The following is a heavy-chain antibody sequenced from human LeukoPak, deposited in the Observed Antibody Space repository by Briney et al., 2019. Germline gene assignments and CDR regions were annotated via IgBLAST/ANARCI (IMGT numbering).Heavy chain of an antibody. CDR3: AKTSTFGELNRPFDY. Sequence: GGSLRLSCAASGFTFNKSWMSWVRQAPGKGLEWVSVISGGGGTTYYSDSVKGRFTISRDNSKNTLYLQMNSLRAEDTAVYYCAKTSTFGELNRPFDYWGQGTLVTVSS. V-gene: IGHV3-23*01. J-gene: IGHJ4*02. CDR2: ISGGGGTT. CDR1: GFTFNKSW. D-gene: IGHD3-10*01.